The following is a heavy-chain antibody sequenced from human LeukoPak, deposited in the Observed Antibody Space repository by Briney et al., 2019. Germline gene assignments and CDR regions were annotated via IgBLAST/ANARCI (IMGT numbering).Heavy chain of an antibody. CDR3: ASTGYSSSWYGIMLDY. V-gene: IGHV3-7*01. D-gene: IGHD6-13*01. Sequence: GGSLRLSCAASGFTFSSYSMNWVRQAPGKGLEWVANIKQDGSEKYYVDSVKGRFTISRDNAKNSLYLQMNSLRAEDTAVYYCASTGYSSSWYGIMLDYWGQGTLVTVSS. J-gene: IGHJ4*02. CDR1: GFTFSSYS. CDR2: IKQDGSEK.